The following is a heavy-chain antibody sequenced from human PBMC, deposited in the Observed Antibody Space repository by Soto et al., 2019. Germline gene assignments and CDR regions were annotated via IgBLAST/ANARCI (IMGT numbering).Heavy chain of an antibody. Sequence: QVQLVESGGGVVQPGRSLRLSCAASGFTFSSYGMHWVRQAPGKGLEWVAVISYDGSNKYYADSVKGRFTISRDNSKNTLYLQMNSLRAEDTAVYYCAKDLENGDYTPVFDYWGQGILVTVSS. CDR2: ISYDGSNK. CDR3: AKDLENGDYTPVFDY. J-gene: IGHJ4*02. D-gene: IGHD4-17*01. CDR1: GFTFSSYG. V-gene: IGHV3-30*18.